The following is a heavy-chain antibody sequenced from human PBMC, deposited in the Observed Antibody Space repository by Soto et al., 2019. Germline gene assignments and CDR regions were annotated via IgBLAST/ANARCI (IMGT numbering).Heavy chain of an antibody. D-gene: IGHD3-10*01. CDR3: ARSGDNGYYFDY. CDR2: ISSNGGST. Sequence: EVQLVEPGGGLVQPGGSLRLSCAASGFTFSRYAMYWVRQAPGKGLEDVSAISSNGGSTYYANSVKGRFTISRDNSKNTLYLQMGSLRAEDMAVYYCARSGDNGYYFDYWGQGTLVTVSS. CDR1: GFTFSRYA. V-gene: IGHV3-64*01. J-gene: IGHJ4*02.